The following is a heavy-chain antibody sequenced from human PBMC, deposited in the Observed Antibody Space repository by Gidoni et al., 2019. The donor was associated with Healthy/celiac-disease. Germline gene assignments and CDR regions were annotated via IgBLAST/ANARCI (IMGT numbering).Heavy chain of an antibody. CDR1: GCTVSSNY. CDR2: IYSGGST. Sequence: EVQLVASGGGLVQPGGSLRLSCAASGCTVSSNYMSWVRQAPGKGLEWVSVIYSGGSTYYADSVKGRFTISRDNSKNTLYLQMNSLRAEDTAVYYCAREGTRIAVAGYVGAFDIWGQGTMVTVSS. J-gene: IGHJ3*02. CDR3: AREGTRIAVAGYVGAFDI. D-gene: IGHD6-19*01. V-gene: IGHV3-66*02.